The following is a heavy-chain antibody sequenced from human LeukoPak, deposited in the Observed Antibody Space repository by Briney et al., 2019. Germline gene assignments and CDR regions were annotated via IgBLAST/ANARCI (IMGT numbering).Heavy chain of an antibody. CDR1: GGSISSYY. V-gene: IGHV4-59*01. J-gene: IGHJ4*02. CDR2: IYYSGST. CDR3: ATVNKDSSGWYDGFDY. Sequence: SETLSLTCTVSGGSISSYYWSWIRQPPGKGLEWIGYIYYSGSTNYNPSLKSRVTISVDTSKNQFSLKLSSVTAADTAVYYCATVNKDSSGWYDGFDYWGQGTLVTVSS. D-gene: IGHD6-19*01.